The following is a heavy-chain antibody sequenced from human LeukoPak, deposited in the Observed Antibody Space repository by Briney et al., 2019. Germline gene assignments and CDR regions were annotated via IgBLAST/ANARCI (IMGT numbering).Heavy chain of an antibody. CDR2: IYHSGST. Sequence: PSETLSLTCAVSGDSISSSNWWCWVRQPPGRGLEWIGEIYHSGSTNYNPSLKSRVTISVDKSKNQVSLKLSSVTAADTALYYCAGEHSYGSGSYYIDYWGQGTLVTVSS. CDR1: GDSISSSNW. V-gene: IGHV4-4*02. J-gene: IGHJ4*02. D-gene: IGHD3-10*01. CDR3: AGEHSYGSGSYYIDY.